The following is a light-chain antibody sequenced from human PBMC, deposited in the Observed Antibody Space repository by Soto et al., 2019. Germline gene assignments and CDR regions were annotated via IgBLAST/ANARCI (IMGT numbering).Light chain of an antibody. CDR1: KSNIGANYD. CDR3: QSYDTGLLGLL. Sequence: VLTQPPSVSGAPGQRVTISCNGSKSNIGANYDVHWYQQFPRTAPKLLIFNNAIRPSGVPERFSGSKSGTSASLAITGLQTEDEADYYCQSYDTGLLGLLFGTGTKLTVL. J-gene: IGLJ2*01. CDR2: NNA. V-gene: IGLV1-40*01.